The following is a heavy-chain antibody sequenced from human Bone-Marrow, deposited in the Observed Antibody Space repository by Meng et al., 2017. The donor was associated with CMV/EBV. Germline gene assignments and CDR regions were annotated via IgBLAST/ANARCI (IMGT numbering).Heavy chain of an antibody. V-gene: IGHV1-69*05. CDR1: GYTFTSYD. J-gene: IGHJ4*02. D-gene: IGHD3-22*01. CDR2: IIPIFGTA. CDR3: ARGGDYYDSSGYSHFDY. Sequence: SVKVSCKASGYTFTSYDINWVRQATGQGLEWMGWIIPIFGTANYAQKFQGRVTITTDESTSTAYMELSSLRSEDTAVYYCARGGDYYDSSGYSHFDYWGQGTLVTVSS.